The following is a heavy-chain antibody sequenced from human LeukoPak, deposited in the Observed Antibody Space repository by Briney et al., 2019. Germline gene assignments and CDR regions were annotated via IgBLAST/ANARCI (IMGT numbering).Heavy chain of an antibody. V-gene: IGHV1-69*02. CDR2: IIPILGIA. CDR3: TRGYGIMGAHPTDH. D-gene: IGHD1-26*01. J-gene: IGHJ4*02. Sequence: GASVKVSCKASGGTFSSYTISWVRQAPGQGLEWMGRIIPILGIANYAQKFQGRVTITADKSTSTAYMELSSLRSEDTAVYYCTRGYGIMGAHPTDHWGQGTLVTVSS. CDR1: GGTFSSYT.